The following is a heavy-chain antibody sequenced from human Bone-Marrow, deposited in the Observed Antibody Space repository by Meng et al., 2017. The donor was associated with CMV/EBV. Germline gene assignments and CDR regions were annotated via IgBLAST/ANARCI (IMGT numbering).Heavy chain of an antibody. Sequence: SETLSLTCDVYGGSFSGYYWSWIRQPPGKGLEWIGSIYYSGSTYYNPSLKSRVTISVDTSKNQFSLKLSSVTAADTAVYYCARVRRATVVTPGCFDYWGQGTLVTVSS. V-gene: IGHV4-34*01. D-gene: IGHD4-23*01. J-gene: IGHJ4*02. CDR1: GGSFSGYY. CDR2: IYYSGST. CDR3: ARVRRATVVTPGCFDY.